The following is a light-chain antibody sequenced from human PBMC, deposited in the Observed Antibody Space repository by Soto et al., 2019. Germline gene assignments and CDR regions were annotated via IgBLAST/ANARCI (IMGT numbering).Light chain of an antibody. Sequence: EIVLTQSPGTLSLSPGERATLSCRASQSVNSNYLACYQQKPGQVPRPLIYGASISAAGVPDRLSGSGSGTDFTLTISRLEPEDYAVYYCQQYGTSPHTFGQGTKLEIK. CDR1: QSVNSNY. CDR3: QQYGTSPHT. CDR2: GAS. J-gene: IGKJ2*01. V-gene: IGKV3-20*01.